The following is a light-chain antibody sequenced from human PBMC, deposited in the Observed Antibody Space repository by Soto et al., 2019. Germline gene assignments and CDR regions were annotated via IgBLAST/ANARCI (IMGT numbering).Light chain of an antibody. V-gene: IGLV1-51*01. J-gene: IGLJ1*01. Sequence: QSVLTQPPSVSAAPGQKVTISCSGSSSNIGGNSVSWYQQLPGTAPKLLIYDDNKRPSGIPDRFSGSKSGNTASLTISGLQAEDEADYYCNSLRVNHLYVFGSGTRSPS. CDR1: SSNIGGNS. CDR2: DDN. CDR3: NSLRVNHLYV.